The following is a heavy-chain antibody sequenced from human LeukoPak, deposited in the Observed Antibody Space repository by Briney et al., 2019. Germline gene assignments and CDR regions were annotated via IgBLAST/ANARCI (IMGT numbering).Heavy chain of an antibody. V-gene: IGHV1-69*05. Sequence: SVNVSCKASGGTFSSYAISWVRQAPGQGLKWMGGIIPIFGTANYAQKFQGGVTITTDESTSTAYMELSSLRSEDTAVYYCASSGYSSSWYYFDYWGQGTLVTVSS. CDR2: IIPIFGTA. D-gene: IGHD6-13*01. CDR3: ASSGYSSSWYYFDY. CDR1: GGTFSSYA. J-gene: IGHJ4*02.